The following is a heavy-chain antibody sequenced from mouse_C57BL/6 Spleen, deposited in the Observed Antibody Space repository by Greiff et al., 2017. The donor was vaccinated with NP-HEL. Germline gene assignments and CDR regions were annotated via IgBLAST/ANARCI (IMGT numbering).Heavy chain of an antibody. CDR2: INYDGSST. CDR1: GFTFSDYY. Sequence: EVKLVESEGGLVQPGSSMKLSCTASGFTFSDYYMAWVRQVPEKGLEWVANINYDGSSTYYLDSLKSRFIISRDNAKNILYLQMSSLKSEDTATYYCARVRDYFDYWGQGTTLTVSS. CDR3: ARVRDYFDY. J-gene: IGHJ2*01. V-gene: IGHV5-16*01.